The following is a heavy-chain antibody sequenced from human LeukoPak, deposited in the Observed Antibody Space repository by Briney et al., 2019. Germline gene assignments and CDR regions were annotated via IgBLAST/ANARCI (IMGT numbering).Heavy chain of an antibody. CDR2: INHSGST. D-gene: IGHD4-11*01. CDR1: GGSMSSYY. CDR3: ARGLREYSNNTFDY. Sequence: SETLSLTCTVSGGSMSSYYWSWIRQPPGKGLEWIGEINHSGSTNYNPSLKSRVTISVDTSKNQFSLKLSSVTAADTAVYYCARGLREYSNNTFDYWGQGTLVTVSS. V-gene: IGHV4-34*01. J-gene: IGHJ4*02.